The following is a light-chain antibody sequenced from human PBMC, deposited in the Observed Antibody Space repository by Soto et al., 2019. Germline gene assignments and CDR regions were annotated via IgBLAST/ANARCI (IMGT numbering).Light chain of an antibody. J-gene: IGLJ3*02. Sequence: QPVLTQSPSASASLGASVKLTCTLTSGHSTYAIAWHQQQPEKGPRYLMKVNSDGSHSKGDGITDRFSGSSSGAERYLTISSLQSEDEADYYCQTWVTGPPWVFGGGTKVTVL. CDR1: SGHSTYA. CDR3: QTWVTGPPWV. CDR2: VNSDGSH. V-gene: IGLV4-69*01.